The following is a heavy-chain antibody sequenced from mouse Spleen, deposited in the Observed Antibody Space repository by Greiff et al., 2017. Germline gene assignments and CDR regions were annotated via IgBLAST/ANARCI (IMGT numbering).Heavy chain of an antibody. CDR2: ISSGGDYI. CDR3: TREGNYYSTYYYAMDY. J-gene: IGHJ4*01. Sequence: EVKLVESGEGLVKPGGSLKLSCAASGFTFSSYAMSWVRQTPEKRLEWVAYISSGGDYIYYADTVKGRFTISRDNARNTLYLQMSSLKSEDTAMYYCTREGNYYSTYYYAMDYWGQGTSVTVSS. D-gene: IGHD2-5*01. V-gene: IGHV5-9-1*02. CDR1: GFTFSSYA.